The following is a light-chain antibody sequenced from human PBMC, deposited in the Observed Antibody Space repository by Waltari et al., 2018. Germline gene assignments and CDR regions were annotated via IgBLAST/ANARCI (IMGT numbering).Light chain of an antibody. CDR1: SYNIRRND. CDR3: AAWDDTLSGVV. J-gene: IGLJ2*01. V-gene: IGLV1-47*01. Sequence: QSVLTQHPAGSGTPGPRATIHHPGPSYNIRRNDVFWYQQLPGTAPTPLIYGNNERPSGVPDRFSGSKSGTSASLAISGLRADDEADYYCAAWDDTLSGVVFGGGTKLTVL. CDR2: GNN.